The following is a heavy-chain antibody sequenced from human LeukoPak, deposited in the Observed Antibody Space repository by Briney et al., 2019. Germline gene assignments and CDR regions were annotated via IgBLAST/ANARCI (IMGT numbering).Heavy chain of an antibody. Sequence: HPGGSLRLSCAASGFTFSSYTFYWFRQAPGKGLEWVASVSVEGIGRYFPGYVEGRFAISRDESTKSVFLQMSNLRPEDTAVYFSATVTKVDFNYWGQGALVTVSS. CDR2: VSVEGIGR. D-gene: IGHD4-11*01. CDR3: ATVTKVDFNY. V-gene: IGHV3-30*09. J-gene: IGHJ4*02. CDR1: GFTFSSYT.